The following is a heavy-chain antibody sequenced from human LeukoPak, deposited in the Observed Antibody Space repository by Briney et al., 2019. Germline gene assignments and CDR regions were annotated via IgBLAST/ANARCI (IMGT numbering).Heavy chain of an antibody. CDR3: ARGETYYYDSSGYFPRW. Sequence: SETLSLTCAVYGGSFSGYYWSWIRQPPGKGLEWIGEINHSGSTNYNPSLKSRVTISVDTSKNQFSLKLSSVTAADTAVYYCARGETYYYDSSGYFPRWWGQGTLVTVSS. CDR2: INHSGST. CDR1: GGSFSGYY. D-gene: IGHD3-22*01. V-gene: IGHV4-34*01. J-gene: IGHJ4*02.